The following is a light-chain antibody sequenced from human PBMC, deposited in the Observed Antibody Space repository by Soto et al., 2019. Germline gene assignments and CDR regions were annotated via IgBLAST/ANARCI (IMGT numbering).Light chain of an antibody. CDR2: EVS. Sequence: QSALTQPASVSGSPGQSITISCTGTNSDVGAYNYVSWFQQHPGKAPKLIIFEVSNRPSGVSHRFSGSKSGNTASLTISGLQTEDEAEYYCLSYTITSILVLGGGTK. CDR3: LSYTITSILV. J-gene: IGLJ3*02. V-gene: IGLV2-14*01. CDR1: NSDVGAYNY.